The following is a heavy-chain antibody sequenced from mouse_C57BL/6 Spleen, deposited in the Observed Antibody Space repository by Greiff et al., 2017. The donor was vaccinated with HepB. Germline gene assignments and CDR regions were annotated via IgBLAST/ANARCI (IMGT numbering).Heavy chain of an antibody. Sequence: QVQLQQPGAELVRPGTSVKLSCEASGYTFTSYWMHWVKQRPGQGLEWIGVIDPSDSYTNYNQKFKGKATLTVDTSSSTAYMQLSSLTSEDSAVYYCALYYGSSSWFAYWGQGTLVTVSA. CDR2: IDPSDSYT. V-gene: IGHV1-59*01. J-gene: IGHJ3*01. D-gene: IGHD1-1*01. CDR3: ALYYGSSSWFAY. CDR1: GYTFTSYW.